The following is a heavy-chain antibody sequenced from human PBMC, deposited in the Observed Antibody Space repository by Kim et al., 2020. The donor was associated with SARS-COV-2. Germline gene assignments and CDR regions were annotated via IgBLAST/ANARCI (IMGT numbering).Heavy chain of an antibody. CDR1: GGSFSGYY. V-gene: IGHV4-34*01. CDR2: INHSGST. Sequence: SETLSLTCAVYGGSFSGYYWSWIRQPPGKGLEWIGEINHSGSTNYNPSLKSRVTISVDTSKNQFSLKLSSVTAADTAVYYCAGGGGYCSSTSCSPLDYWGQGTLVTVSS. D-gene: IGHD2-2*01. J-gene: IGHJ4*02. CDR3: AGGGGYCSSTSCSPLDY.